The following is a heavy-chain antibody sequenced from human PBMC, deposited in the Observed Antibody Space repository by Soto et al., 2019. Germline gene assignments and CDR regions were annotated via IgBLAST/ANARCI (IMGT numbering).Heavy chain of an antibody. CDR1: GFTFSSYW. CDR2: IKQDGSEK. J-gene: IGHJ4*02. V-gene: IGHV3-7*01. CDR3: ARDTAYYDFWSGYWGFDY. Sequence: GGSLRLSCAASGFTFSSYWMSWVRQAPGKGLEWVANIKQDGSEKYYVDSVKGRFTISRDNAKNSLYLQMNSLRAEDTAVYYCARDTAYYDFWSGYWGFDYWGQGTLVTVSS. D-gene: IGHD3-3*01.